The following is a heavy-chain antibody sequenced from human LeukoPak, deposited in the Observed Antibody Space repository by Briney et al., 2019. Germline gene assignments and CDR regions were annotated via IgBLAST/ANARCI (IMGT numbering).Heavy chain of an antibody. CDR1: GGSITSYY. CDR3: ARHSGSSPHYFDY. V-gene: IGHV4-59*08. D-gene: IGHD1-26*01. Sequence: SETLSLTCTVSGGSITSYYWSWLRQPPGQGLEWIGFIYYSGSTHYKSSLNSRVTISVDTSRNQFSLRLSSVTAADTAVYYCARHSGSSPHYFDYWGQGTLVTVSS. CDR2: IYYSGST. J-gene: IGHJ4*02.